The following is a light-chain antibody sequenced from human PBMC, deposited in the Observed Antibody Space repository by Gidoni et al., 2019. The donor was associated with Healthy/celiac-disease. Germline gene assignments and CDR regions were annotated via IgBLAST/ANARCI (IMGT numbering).Light chain of an antibody. Sequence: ELVLTQSPGTLSLSPGERATLSCRASQSVSSTYLAWYQEKPGQAPRLLIYGASSRVTGVPDRFCGSGSGTDLTLTLSRLVPADFAVSYCQQGAFGHGTKVE. CDR1: QSVSSTY. CDR2: GAS. J-gene: IGKJ1*01. V-gene: IGKV3-20*01. CDR3: QQGA.